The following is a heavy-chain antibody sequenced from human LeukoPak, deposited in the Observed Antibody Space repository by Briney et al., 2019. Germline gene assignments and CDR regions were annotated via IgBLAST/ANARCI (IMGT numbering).Heavy chain of an antibody. CDR1: GGSISSGSYH. CDR2: IYASGNT. CDR3: ARESSVVAGLYYFDY. V-gene: IGHV4-61*02. Sequence: PSETLSLTCTVSGGSISSGSYHWSWIRQPAGKGLEWIGRIYASGNTNYNPSLKSRVTISVDTSKNQFSLKLSSVTAADTAVYYCARESSVVAGLYYFDYWGQGTLVTVSS. D-gene: IGHD6-19*01. J-gene: IGHJ4*02.